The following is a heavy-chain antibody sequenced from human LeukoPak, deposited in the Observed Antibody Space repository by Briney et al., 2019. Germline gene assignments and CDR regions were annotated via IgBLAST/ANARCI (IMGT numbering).Heavy chain of an antibody. V-gene: IGHV4-4*07. D-gene: IGHD3-10*01. CDR3: ARVPGATANWYFDL. Sequence: SETLSLTCTVPGGSISSYYWSWIRQPAGKGLEWIGRIYTSGSTNYNPSLKSRVTMSVDTSKNQFSLKLSSVTAADTAVYYCARVPGATANWYFDLWGRGTLVTVSS. CDR1: GGSISSYY. CDR2: IYTSGST. J-gene: IGHJ2*01.